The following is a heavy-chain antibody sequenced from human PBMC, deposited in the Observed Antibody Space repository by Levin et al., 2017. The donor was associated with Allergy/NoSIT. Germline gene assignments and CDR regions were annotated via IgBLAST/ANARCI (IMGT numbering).Heavy chain of an antibody. D-gene: IGHD2-21*02. J-gene: IGHJ6*02. CDR2: MSTSGTTV. CDR3: ARWCCGGDCYPYHYYGMDV. Sequence: GESLKISCAASGFSFSNYEMNWVRQAPGKGLEWISFMSTSGTTVYADSVKGRFTISRDNAKNSLYLQMNSLRVEDTALYYCARWCCGGDCYPYHYYGMDVWGQGTTVTVSS. V-gene: IGHV3-48*03. CDR1: GFSFSNYE.